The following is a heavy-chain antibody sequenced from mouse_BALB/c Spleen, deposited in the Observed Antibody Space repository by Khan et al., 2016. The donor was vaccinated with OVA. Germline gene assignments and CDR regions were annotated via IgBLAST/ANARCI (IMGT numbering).Heavy chain of an antibody. CDR1: GYTFTTYT. CDR2: INPSNDYT. V-gene: IGHV1-4*01. D-gene: IGHD3-2*01. J-gene: IGHJ3*01. Sequence: QVQLQQSGAELARPGASVKMSCKTSGYTFTTYTLHWVKQRPGRSLEWIGYINPSNDYTNYNQKFKDKSTLTEDKSSSTAYMQLSSLTSEDSAVYYWSRSGQLGLRGGFTYWGQGTLVTVSA. CDR3: SRSGQLGLRGGFTY.